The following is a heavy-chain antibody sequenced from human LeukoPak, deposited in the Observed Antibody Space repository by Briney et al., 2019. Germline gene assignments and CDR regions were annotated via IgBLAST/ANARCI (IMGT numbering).Heavy chain of an antibody. CDR1: GFTFSDYG. D-gene: IGHD6-13*01. Sequence: GGSLRLSCAASGFTFSDYGMHWVRQAPGKGLEWVAMIANDGRDKKYADSVRGRFTISRDNSKNTVYLQMNSLRAEDTAVFYCVKDMKIKAAGYYFDYWGQGTLVTVSS. V-gene: IGHV3-30*18. CDR3: VKDMKIKAAGYYFDY. CDR2: IANDGRDK. J-gene: IGHJ4*02.